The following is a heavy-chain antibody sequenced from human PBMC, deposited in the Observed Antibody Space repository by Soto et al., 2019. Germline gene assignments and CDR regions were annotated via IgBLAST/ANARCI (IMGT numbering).Heavy chain of an antibody. V-gene: IGHV4-34*01. CDR1: GGSFSGYY. CDR2: INHSGST. J-gene: IGHJ2*01. CDR3: ARAGESEKGELGKEVNWYFDL. D-gene: IGHD7-27*01. Sequence: SETLSLTCAVYGGSFSGYYWSWIRQPPGKGLEWIGEINHSGSTNYNPSLKSRVTISVDTSKNQFSLKLSSVTAADTAVYYCARAGESEKGELGKEVNWYFDLWGRGTLVTVSS.